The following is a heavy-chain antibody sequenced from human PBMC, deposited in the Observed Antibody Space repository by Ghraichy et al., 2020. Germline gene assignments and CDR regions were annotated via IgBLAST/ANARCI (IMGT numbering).Heavy chain of an antibody. CDR3: AAETYYYDSSGYDRDY. CDR1: GFTFTSFA. J-gene: IGHJ4*02. CDR2: IVVGSGNT. D-gene: IGHD3-22*01. V-gene: IGHV1-58*01. Sequence: SLKVSCKASGFTFTSFAVQWVRQARGQRLEWIGWIVVGSGNTNYAQKFQERVTITRDMSTSTAYMELSSLRSEDTAVYYCAAETYYYDSSGYDRDYWGQGTLVTVSS.